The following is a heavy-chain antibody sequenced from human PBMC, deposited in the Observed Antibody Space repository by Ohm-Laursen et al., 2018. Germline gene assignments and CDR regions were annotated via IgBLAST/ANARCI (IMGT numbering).Heavy chain of an antibody. CDR2: IKQDGSEE. D-gene: IGHD3-10*01. V-gene: IGHV3-7*01. Sequence: SLRLSCTASTITFSSYWMSWVRQAPGKGLEWVANIKQDGSEEYYVDSVKGRFTISRDNAKNSLYLQMNSLRAEDTAVYYCARDRQINYYGSGSHSFDYWGQGTLVTVSS. CDR1: TITFSSYW. J-gene: IGHJ4*02. CDR3: ARDRQINYYGSGSHSFDY.